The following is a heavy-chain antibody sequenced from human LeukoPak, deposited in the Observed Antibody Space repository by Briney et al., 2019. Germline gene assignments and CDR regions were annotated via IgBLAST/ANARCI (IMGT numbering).Heavy chain of an antibody. Sequence: SETLSLTCSVSGGSISGYYWSWIRQPAGKGLEWIGRIYSSGSTNYNPSLKSRVTMSVDTSKNQFSLKLSSVTAADTAVYYCARDSSRTFDYWGQGTLVTVSS. CDR1: GGSISGYY. D-gene: IGHD6-13*01. CDR2: IYSSGST. V-gene: IGHV4-4*07. CDR3: ARDSSRTFDY. J-gene: IGHJ4*02.